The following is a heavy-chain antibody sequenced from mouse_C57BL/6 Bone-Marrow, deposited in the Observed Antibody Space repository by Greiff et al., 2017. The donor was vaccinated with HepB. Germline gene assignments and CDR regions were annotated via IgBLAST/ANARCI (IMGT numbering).Heavy chain of an antibody. CDR2: INPSTGGT. J-gene: IGHJ2*01. Sequence: EVQLQQSGPELVKPGASVKISCKASGYSFTGYYMNWVKQSPEKSLEWIGEINPSTGGTTYNQKFKAKATLTVDKSSSTAYMQLKSLTSEDSEVYYCARYYGSSYDFDYWGQGTTLTVSS. CDR3: ARYYGSSYDFDY. V-gene: IGHV1-42*01. CDR1: GYSFTGYY. D-gene: IGHD1-1*01.